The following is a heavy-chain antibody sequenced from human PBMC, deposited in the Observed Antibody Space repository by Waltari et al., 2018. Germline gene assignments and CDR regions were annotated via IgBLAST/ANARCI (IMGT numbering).Heavy chain of an antibody. CDR1: GFAFRSSS. CDR2: ITYDGDEK. J-gene: IGHJ4*02. V-gene: IGHV3-30*04. CDR3: ARGAGATERYYFNF. Sequence: QVQVVESGGSVIQPGRSLRIHCAASGFAFRSSSMHWVRQAPGKGLEWVAVITYDGDEKYYADSVKGRFTISRDNSKNTVLLQMDRLTTEDTATYYCARGAGATERYYFNFWGQGTLVTVSS. D-gene: IGHD1-26*01.